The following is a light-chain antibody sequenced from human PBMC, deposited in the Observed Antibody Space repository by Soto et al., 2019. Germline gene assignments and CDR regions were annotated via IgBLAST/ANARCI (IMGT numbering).Light chain of an antibody. Sequence: EIVLTQSPGTQSLSPGERATLSSAASQSVGSTYLAWYQQKPGQAPRLLIFGASSRATGIPDRFSGSGSGTDFTLTISRLEPEDFAVYYCQQYGSSRNTFGQGTKLEI. CDR3: QQYGSSRNT. CDR2: GAS. V-gene: IGKV3-20*01. CDR1: QSVGSTY. J-gene: IGKJ2*01.